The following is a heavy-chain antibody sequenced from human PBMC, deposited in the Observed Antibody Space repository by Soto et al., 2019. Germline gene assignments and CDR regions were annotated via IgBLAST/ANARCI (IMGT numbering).Heavy chain of an antibody. CDR2: VTDNGRST. CDR3: AKERAPTTAFDY. J-gene: IGHJ4*02. V-gene: IGHV3-23*01. D-gene: IGHD5-12*01. Sequence: GGALRLSCAASGFTFSRDGMSWVRQAPGKGLEWVSLVTDNGRSTYYADSVKGRFTISRDNTKNTLFLQMNSLRAEDTAVYYWAKERAPTTAFDYWGQGALVTVSS. CDR1: GFTFSRDG.